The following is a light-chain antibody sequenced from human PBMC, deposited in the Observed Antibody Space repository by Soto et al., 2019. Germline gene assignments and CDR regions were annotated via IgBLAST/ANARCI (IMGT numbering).Light chain of an antibody. CDR2: GAS. CDR1: QTISNN. Sequence: DIQVTQSPSSLSAFVGDRVTITCRTSQTISNNLNWYQQQPGKAPNLLIYGASSLPSGVPSRFSGSGSGTDFTLTISSLKPEDFATYFCQQSSSINLTFGQGTKV. J-gene: IGKJ1*01. V-gene: IGKV1-39*01. CDR3: QQSSSINLT.